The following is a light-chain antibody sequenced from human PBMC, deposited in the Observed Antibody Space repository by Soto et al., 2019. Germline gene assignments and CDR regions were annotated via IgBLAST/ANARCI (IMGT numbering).Light chain of an antibody. V-gene: IGKV3-11*01. J-gene: IGKJ1*01. Sequence: EIMLTQSPATLSSFPGDRVTLSCRASQAVNTRLAWYQHRPGQAPRLLIYQTSIRAAGIPARFSASGSGTDFTLTISDVQPEDFALYYCHQRQSWPRTFGQGTKVDI. CDR3: HQRQSWPRT. CDR1: QAVNTR. CDR2: QTS.